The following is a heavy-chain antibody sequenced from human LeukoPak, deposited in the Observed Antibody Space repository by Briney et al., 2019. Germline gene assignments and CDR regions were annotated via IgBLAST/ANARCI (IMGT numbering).Heavy chain of an antibody. Sequence: WVRQAPGKGLEWIGEIYHSGSTNYNPSLKSRVTISVDKSKNQFSLKLSSVTAADTAVYYCARVIPNYYDSTGGAFDIWGQGTMVTVSS. CDR2: IYHSGST. V-gene: IGHV4-4*02. CDR3: ARVIPNYYDSTGGAFDI. D-gene: IGHD3-22*01. J-gene: IGHJ3*02.